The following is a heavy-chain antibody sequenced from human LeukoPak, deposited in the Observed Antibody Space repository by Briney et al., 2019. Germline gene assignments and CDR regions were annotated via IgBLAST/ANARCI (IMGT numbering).Heavy chain of an antibody. D-gene: IGHD6-13*01. CDR2: ISSSSSYI. CDR3: ARDIGAAADWFDP. Sequence: GGSLRLSCAASGFTFSSYSMNWVPQAPGKGLEWVSSISSSSSYIYYADSVKGRFTISRDNAKNSLYLQMNSLRAEDTAVYYCARDIGAAADWFDPWGQGTLVTVPS. CDR1: GFTFSSYS. J-gene: IGHJ5*02. V-gene: IGHV3-21*01.